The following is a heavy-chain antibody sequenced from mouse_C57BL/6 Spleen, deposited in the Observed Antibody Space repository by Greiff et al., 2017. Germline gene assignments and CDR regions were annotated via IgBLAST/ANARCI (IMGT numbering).Heavy chain of an antibody. CDR1: GFTFSSYG. J-gene: IGHJ2*01. Sequence: EVHLVESGGDLVKPGGSLQLSCAASGFTFSSYGMSWVRQTPDKRLEWVATISSGGSYTYYPDSVKGRFTISRDNAKNTLYLQMSSLKSEDTAMYYCARHPPITTVVATGNYFDYWGQGTTLTVSS. D-gene: IGHD1-1*01. V-gene: IGHV5-6*01. CDR3: ARHPPITTVVATGNYFDY. CDR2: ISSGGSYT.